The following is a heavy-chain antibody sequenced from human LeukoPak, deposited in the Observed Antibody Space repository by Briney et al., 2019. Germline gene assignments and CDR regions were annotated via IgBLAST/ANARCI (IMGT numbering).Heavy chain of an antibody. CDR3: ARAGGSPFDY. D-gene: IGHD3-16*01. V-gene: IGHV4-59*08. Sequence: PSETLSLTCTVSGGSISSYYWSWIRQPPGKGLEWIGYIYYSGSTNYNPSLKSRVTISVDTSKNQFSLKLSSVTAADTAVYYCARAGGSPFDYWGQGTLVTVSS. CDR2: IYYSGST. J-gene: IGHJ4*02. CDR1: GGSISSYY.